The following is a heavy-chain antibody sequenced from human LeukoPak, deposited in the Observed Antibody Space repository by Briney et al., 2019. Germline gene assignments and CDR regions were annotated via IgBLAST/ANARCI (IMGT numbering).Heavy chain of an antibody. CDR3: AIEGIAAAGYYFDY. D-gene: IGHD6-13*01. Sequence: SETLSLTCAVYGGSFSGYYWSWIRQPPGKGLEWIGEINHSGSTNYNPSLKSRVTISVDTSKNQFSLKLSSVTAADTAVYYCAIEGIAAAGYYFDYWGQGTLVTASS. J-gene: IGHJ4*02. CDR1: GGSFSGYY. CDR2: INHSGST. V-gene: IGHV4-34*01.